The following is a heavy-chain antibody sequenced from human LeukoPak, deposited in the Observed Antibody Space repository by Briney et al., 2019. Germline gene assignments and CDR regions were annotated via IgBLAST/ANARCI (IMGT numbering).Heavy chain of an antibody. D-gene: IGHD5-24*01. V-gene: IGHV3-30*04. CDR1: GFTFTNFA. Sequence: GGSLRLSCVASGFTFTNFAVHWVRQAPGKGLEWVAFISYDGSTKYYADSVKGRFTISRDNSKNTLYLQMNSLRTEDTAVYYCARRSRDGWYFDYWGQGTLVTVSS. CDR2: ISYDGSTK. CDR3: ARRSRDGWYFDY. J-gene: IGHJ4*02.